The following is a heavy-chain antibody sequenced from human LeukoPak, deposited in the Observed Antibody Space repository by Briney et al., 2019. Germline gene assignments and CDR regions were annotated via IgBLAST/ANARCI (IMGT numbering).Heavy chain of an antibody. V-gene: IGHV4-59*12. CDR3: ASSHDYYDY. J-gene: IGHJ4*02. Sequence: SETLSLTCNVSGGSIRGYYWSWIRQPPGKGLEWIGYIYSSGSTNYNPSLKSRVTMSVDTSKNQFSLKLSSVTAADTAVYYCASSHDYYDYWGQGTLVTVSS. CDR1: GGSIRGYY. CDR2: IYSSGST.